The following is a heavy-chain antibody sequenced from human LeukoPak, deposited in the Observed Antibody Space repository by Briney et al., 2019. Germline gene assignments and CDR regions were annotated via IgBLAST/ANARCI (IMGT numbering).Heavy chain of an antibody. CDR1: GGSFRGYY. D-gene: IGHD6-6*01. CDR2: INHSGST. V-gene: IGHV4-34*01. Sequence: PSETLSLTCAVYGGSFRGYYWSWIRQPPGKGLEWIGEINHSGSTNYNPSLKSRVTISVDTSKNQFSLKLSSVTAADTAVYYCARGRIAARKKGAYYFDYWGQGTLVTVSS. J-gene: IGHJ4*02. CDR3: ARGRIAARKKGAYYFDY.